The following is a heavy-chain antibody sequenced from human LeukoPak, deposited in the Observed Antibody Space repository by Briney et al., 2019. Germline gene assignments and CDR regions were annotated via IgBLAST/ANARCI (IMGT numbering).Heavy chain of an antibody. Sequence: GGSLRLSCAASGFTFSTYGMHWVRQAPGKGLEWVAFIRYDGSSEYYANSVKGRFTISRDNSKNTLYLQVNSLRTEDTAVYYCAKEPDFYGSGASGFDAWGQGTLVIVSS. J-gene: IGHJ5*02. V-gene: IGHV3-30*02. D-gene: IGHD3-10*01. CDR1: GFTFSTYG. CDR2: IRYDGSSE. CDR3: AKEPDFYGSGASGFDA.